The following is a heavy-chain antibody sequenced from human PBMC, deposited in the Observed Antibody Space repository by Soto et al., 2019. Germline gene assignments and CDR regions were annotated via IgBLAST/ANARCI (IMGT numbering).Heavy chain of an antibody. CDR2: IYHSGST. V-gene: IGHV4-30-2*01. CDR3: ARDLQYSRLFYGMDV. D-gene: IGHD6-13*01. CDR1: GGSISSGGYS. Sequence: PSETLSLTCAVSGGSISSGGYSWGWIRQPPGKGLEWIGYIYHSGSTYYNPSLKSRVTISVDRSKNQFSLKLSSVTAADTAVYYCARDLQYSRLFYGMDVWGQGTTVTVSS. J-gene: IGHJ6*02.